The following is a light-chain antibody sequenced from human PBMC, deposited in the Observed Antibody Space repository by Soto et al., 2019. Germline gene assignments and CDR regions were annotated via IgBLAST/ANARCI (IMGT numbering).Light chain of an antibody. V-gene: IGKV3-20*01. J-gene: IGKJ1*01. Sequence: ENVLTQSPGTLSLSPGERATLSCRASQSVSNSYLAWYQQKAGQAPRLLIHDASSRATGIPDRFSGSGSGTDFTLTISRVEPEDFAVYYCQQYASSPRTFGQGTKLEIK. CDR1: QSVSNSY. CDR3: QQYASSPRT. CDR2: DAS.